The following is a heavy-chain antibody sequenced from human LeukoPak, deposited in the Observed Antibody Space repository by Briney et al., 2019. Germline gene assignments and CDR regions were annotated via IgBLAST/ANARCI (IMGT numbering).Heavy chain of an antibody. CDR2: INHSGST. CDR3: TGNGYYSLEY. CDR1: GGSFSGYY. V-gene: IGHV4-34*01. D-gene: IGHD3-3*01. J-gene: IGHJ4*02. Sequence: SETLSLTCAVYGGSFSGYYWSWLRQPPGKGLEWIGEINHSGSTNYNPSLKSRVTISVDTSKNQFSLKLSSVTAADTAVYYCTGNGYYSLEYWGQGTLVTVSS.